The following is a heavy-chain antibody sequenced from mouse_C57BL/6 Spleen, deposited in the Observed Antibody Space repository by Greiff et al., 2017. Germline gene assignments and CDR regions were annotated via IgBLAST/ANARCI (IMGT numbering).Heavy chain of an antibody. D-gene: IGHD1-1*01. J-gene: IGHJ3*01. CDR1: GFTFSDYG. CDR3: ARRDYYGSSYSAWFAY. Sequence: EVHLVESGGGLVKPGGSLKLSCAASGFTFSDYGMHWVRQAPEKGLEWVAYISSGSSTIYYADTVKGRFTISRDNAKNTLFLQMTSLRSEDTAMYYCARRDYYGSSYSAWFAYWGQGTLVTVSA. CDR2: ISSGSSTI. V-gene: IGHV5-17*01.